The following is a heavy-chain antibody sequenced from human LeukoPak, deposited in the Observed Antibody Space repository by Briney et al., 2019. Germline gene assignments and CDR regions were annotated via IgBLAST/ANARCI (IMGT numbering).Heavy chain of an antibody. CDR1: GFTFSSYE. D-gene: IGHD2-15*01. Sequence: PGGSLRLSCVVSGFTFSSYEMNWVRQAPGKGLEWVSYISSSGSAIYYADSVEGRFTISRDNAKNSLYLQMHSLRAEDTAVYYCARDLRTPRRYFEYWGQGTLVTVSS. CDR3: ARDLRTPRRYFEY. V-gene: IGHV3-48*03. J-gene: IGHJ4*02. CDR2: ISSSGSAI.